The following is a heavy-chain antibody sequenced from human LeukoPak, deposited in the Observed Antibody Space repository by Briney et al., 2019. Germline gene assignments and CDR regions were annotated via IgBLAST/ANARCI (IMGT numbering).Heavy chain of an antibody. V-gene: IGHV4-34*01. Sequence: SETLSLTCAVYGGSFSGYYWSWIRQPPGKGLEWIGEINHSGSTNYNPSLKSRVTISVDTSKNQFSLKLSSVGAADTAVYYCARGIYYDSSGPDYWGQGTLVTVSS. CDR2: INHSGST. J-gene: IGHJ4*02. CDR1: GGSFSGYY. CDR3: ARGIYYDSSGPDY. D-gene: IGHD3-22*01.